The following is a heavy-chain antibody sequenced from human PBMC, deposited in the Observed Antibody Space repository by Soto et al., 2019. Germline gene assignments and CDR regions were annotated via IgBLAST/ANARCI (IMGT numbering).Heavy chain of an antibody. CDR2: ISSNGGST. V-gene: IGHV3-64D*06. J-gene: IGHJ5*02. CDR1: GFTFSSYA. CDR3: VKDLREGDYAPYNWFDP. Sequence: GGSLRLSCSASGFTFSSYAMHWVHQAPGKGLEYVSAISSNGGSTYYADSVKGRFTISRDNSKNTLYLQMSSLRAEDTAVYYCVKDLREGDYAPYNWFDPWGQGTLVTVSS. D-gene: IGHD4-17*01.